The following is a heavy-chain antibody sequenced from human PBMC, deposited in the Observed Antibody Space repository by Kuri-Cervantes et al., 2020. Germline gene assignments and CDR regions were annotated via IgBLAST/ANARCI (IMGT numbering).Heavy chain of an antibody. CDR2: IYYSGST. D-gene: IGHD6-19*01. Sequence: GSLRLSCTVSGCSISSSSYYWGWIRQPPGKGLEWIGSIYYSGSTYYNPSLKSRVTISVDTSKNQFSLKLSSVTAADTAVYYCARDSAVPAALYSSGWYFSGFDPWGQGTLVTVSS. CDR3: ARDSAVPAALYSSGWYFSGFDP. V-gene: IGHV4-39*07. J-gene: IGHJ5*02. CDR1: GCSISSSSYY.